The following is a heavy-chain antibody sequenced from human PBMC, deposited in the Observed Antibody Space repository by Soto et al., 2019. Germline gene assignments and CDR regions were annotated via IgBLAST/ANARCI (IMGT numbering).Heavy chain of an antibody. Sequence: SETLSLTCTVSGGSISSGGYYWNWIRHQPGKGLEWIGYIYHIGSTYYNPSLKSRVTISVDTSNNQFSLKLNSVTAADTAVYICARPVSPHSWGPG. CDR2: IYHIGST. CDR3: ARPVSPHS. J-gene: IGHJ4*02. CDR1: GGSISSGGYY. D-gene: IGHD3-9*01. V-gene: IGHV4-31*03.